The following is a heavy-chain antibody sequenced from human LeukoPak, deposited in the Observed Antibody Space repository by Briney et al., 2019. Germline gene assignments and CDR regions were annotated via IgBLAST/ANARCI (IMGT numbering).Heavy chain of an antibody. CDR3: AKEAVRKFDFDY. Sequence: GGSLRLSCAASGFTFSSYAMSWVRQAPGKGLEWVSSFSAGGGGSYYADSVKGRFTISRDNSKNTLYLQMNSLRAEDTAVYYCAKEAVRKFDFDYWGQGTLVTVSS. D-gene: IGHD1-14*01. V-gene: IGHV3-23*01. J-gene: IGHJ4*02. CDR1: GFTFSSYA. CDR2: FSAGGGGS.